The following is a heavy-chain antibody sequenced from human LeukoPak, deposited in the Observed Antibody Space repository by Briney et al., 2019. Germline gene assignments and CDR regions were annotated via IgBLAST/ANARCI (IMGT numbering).Heavy chain of an antibody. CDR1: GFTFNTYT. CDR2: ISSGSVYI. J-gene: IGHJ4*02. Sequence: GGSLRLSCAASGFTFNTYTLNWVRQAPGKGLEWVASISSGSVYIYYGDSLKGRFTISRDNVKNSLYLQMNSLRAEDTAVYYCARGPAWGQGTLVTVSS. V-gene: IGHV3-21*01. CDR3: ARGPA.